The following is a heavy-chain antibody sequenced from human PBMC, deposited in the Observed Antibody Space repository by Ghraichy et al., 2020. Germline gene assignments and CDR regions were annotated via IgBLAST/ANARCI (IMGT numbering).Heavy chain of an antibody. CDR3: AKHSNTYYYDSKDY. CDR2: ISGSGDST. V-gene: IGHV3-23*01. D-gene: IGHD3-22*01. Sequence: LSLTCAASGFTFSSYAMSWVRQAPGKGLEWVSAISGSGDSTFHADSVKGRFTISRDNSKNTLYLQMNSLRAEDTAVYYCAKHSNTYYYDSKDYWGQGTLVTVSS. J-gene: IGHJ4*02. CDR1: GFTFSSYA.